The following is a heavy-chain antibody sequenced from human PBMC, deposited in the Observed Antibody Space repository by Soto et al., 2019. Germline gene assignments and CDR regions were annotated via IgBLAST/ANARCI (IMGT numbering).Heavy chain of an antibody. V-gene: IGHV3-53*01. D-gene: IGHD3-22*01. CDR2: IYSGGST. Sequence: EVQLVESGGGLIQPGGSLRLSCAASGFTVSSNYMSWVRQAPGKGLEWVSVIYSGGSTYYADSVKGRFTISRDNSKNTLYRQMNRLRAEDTAVYYCARDRVESGYPEYFQHWGQGTLVTVSS. CDR1: GFTVSSNY. CDR3: ARDRVESGYPEYFQH. J-gene: IGHJ1*01.